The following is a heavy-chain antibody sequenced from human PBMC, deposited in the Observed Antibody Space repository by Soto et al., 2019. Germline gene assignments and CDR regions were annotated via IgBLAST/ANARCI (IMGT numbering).Heavy chain of an antibody. CDR2: IYYSGST. D-gene: IGHD4-17*01. V-gene: IGHV4-31*01. CDR3: ARDPKPRQDYGDAPDWYFAL. J-gene: IGHJ2*01. Sequence: QVQLQESGPGLVKPSQTLSLTCTVSGGSISSGGYYWSWIRQHPGKGLEWIGYIYYSGSTYYNPSLKSLVTISVDTSKNQFSLKLRSGTAADTAVYYCARDPKPRQDYGDAPDWYFALWGRGTLVTFSS. CDR1: GGSISSGGYY.